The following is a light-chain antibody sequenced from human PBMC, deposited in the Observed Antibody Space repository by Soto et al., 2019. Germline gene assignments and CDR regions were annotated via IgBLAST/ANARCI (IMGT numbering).Light chain of an antibody. V-gene: IGLV1-40*01. CDR2: GNT. J-gene: IGLJ2*01. CDR1: SSNIAAGYD. Sequence: QPVLTQPPSVSGAPGQRVTISCTGSSSNIAAGYDVQWYQQLPGAAPRLLIFGNTNRPSGVPDRFSGSRSGTSASLAISGLQAEDEADYYCQSYDISLSVSVVFGGGTKLTVL. CDR3: QSYDISLSVSVV.